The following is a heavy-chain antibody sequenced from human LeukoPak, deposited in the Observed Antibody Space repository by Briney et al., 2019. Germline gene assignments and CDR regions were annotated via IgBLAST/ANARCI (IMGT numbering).Heavy chain of an antibody. CDR3: AREVWRYSPFDY. V-gene: IGHV4-34*01. CDR1: GGSFSGYY. CDR2: INHSGST. J-gene: IGHJ4*02. D-gene: IGHD5-12*01. Sequence: SETLSLTCAVYGGSFSGYYWSWIRQPPGKGLEWIGEINHSGSTNYNPSLKSRVTISVDTSKNQFSLKLSSVTAADTAVYYCAREVWRYSPFDYWGQGTLVTVSS.